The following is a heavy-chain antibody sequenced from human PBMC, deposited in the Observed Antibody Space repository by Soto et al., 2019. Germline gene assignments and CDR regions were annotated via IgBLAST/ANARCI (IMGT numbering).Heavy chain of an antibody. V-gene: IGHV4-34*01. CDR1: GGPFSGFY. Sequence: SETLSLTCAVYGGPFSGFYWSWIRQPPGKELEWIGEVNQSGTTNYNPSLKSRVTMSVDTSKNQFSLNLRSVTAADTAIYYCARFRRGPAALFDKNWGPGTLVTVSS. CDR2: VNQSGTT. CDR3: ARFRRGPAALFDKN. J-gene: IGHJ4*02. D-gene: IGHD2-2*01.